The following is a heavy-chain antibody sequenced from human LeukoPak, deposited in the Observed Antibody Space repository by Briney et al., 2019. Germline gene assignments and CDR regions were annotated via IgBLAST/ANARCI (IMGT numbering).Heavy chain of an antibody. J-gene: IGHJ4*02. CDR3: ATEAPRSYYFDY. V-gene: IGHV1-46*01. Sequence: GASVKVSCKASEDTFTYYHIHGVRQAPGQGVEWVGAVYATGGTTINTQNFQGRVTMTSDTTTGTVYMELSSLRFEDTAMYYCATEAPRSYYFDYWGQGILVTVSS. CDR1: EDTFTYYH. CDR2: VYATGGTT.